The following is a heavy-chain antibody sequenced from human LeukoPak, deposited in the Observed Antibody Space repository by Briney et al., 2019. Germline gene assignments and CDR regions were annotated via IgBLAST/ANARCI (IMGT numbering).Heavy chain of an antibody. CDR3: ATTRSGSGTYGWFDP. Sequence: SETLSLTCTVSGGSIRSYYWSWIRQTPGKGLEWIGYIYYSGSTNYNPSLKSRVTISVDTFKNQFSLKLSSVTAADTAVYYCATTRSGSGTYGWFDPWGQGTLVTVSS. V-gene: IGHV4-59*01. D-gene: IGHD3-10*01. CDR1: GGSIRSYY. CDR2: IYYSGST. J-gene: IGHJ5*02.